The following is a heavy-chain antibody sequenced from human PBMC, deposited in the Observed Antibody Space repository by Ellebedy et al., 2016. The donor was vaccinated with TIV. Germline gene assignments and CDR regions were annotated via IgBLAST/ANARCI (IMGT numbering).Heavy chain of an antibody. CDR3: VRGPSGTSYYYYGMDV. J-gene: IGHJ6*02. Sequence: GESLKISCAASGFTFSSSWMHWVCQAPEKGLEWVADIKCDGSEKYYVDSVKGRLTISRDNAKNSLYLQVNSLRAEDLTVYYCVRGPSGTSYYYYGMDVWGQGTTVTVSS. CDR2: IKCDGSEK. V-gene: IGHV3-52*01. CDR1: GFTFSSSW.